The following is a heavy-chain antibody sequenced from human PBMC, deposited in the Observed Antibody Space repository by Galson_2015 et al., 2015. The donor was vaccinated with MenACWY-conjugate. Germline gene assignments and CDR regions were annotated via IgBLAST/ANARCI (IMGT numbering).Heavy chain of an antibody. D-gene: IGHD1-26*01. CDR2: IRGSGGST. Sequence: SLRLSCAASGFTFSSYAMSWVRQAPGKGLEWVSAIRGSGGSTYYADSVKGRFTISRDNSKNTLYLQMNSLRAEDTAVYYCAKDNSGSYSFDFWGQGTLVTVSS. V-gene: IGHV3-23*01. CDR1: GFTFSSYA. J-gene: IGHJ4*02. CDR3: AKDNSGSYSFDF.